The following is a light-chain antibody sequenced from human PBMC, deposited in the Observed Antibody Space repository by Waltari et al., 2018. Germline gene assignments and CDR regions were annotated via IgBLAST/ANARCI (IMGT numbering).Light chain of an antibody. V-gene: IGKV1-5*03. Sequence: DIQVTQSPSTLSASVGDRVTITCRASQSIVVWLAWYQQKPGKAPRLLIYKASYLESGVPSRFSGSGSGTEFTRTISSLQADDFATYYCLQYNSYPWTFGQGTKVEIK. CDR2: KAS. CDR1: QSIVVW. J-gene: IGKJ1*01. CDR3: LQYNSYPWT.